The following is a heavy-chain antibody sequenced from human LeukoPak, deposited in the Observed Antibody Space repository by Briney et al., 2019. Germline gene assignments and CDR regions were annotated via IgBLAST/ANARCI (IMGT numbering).Heavy chain of an antibody. CDR2: INPKSGDT. Sequence: ASVKVSCKASGYTFTDYYLFWVRQAPGHGLEWMAWINPKSGDTRFAQRFDGRVTLTRDTSISTVYMELNSLTPDDTAIHYCSREDYWGQGTLVTVSS. J-gene: IGHJ4*02. CDR1: GYTFTDYY. V-gene: IGHV1-2*02. CDR3: SREDY.